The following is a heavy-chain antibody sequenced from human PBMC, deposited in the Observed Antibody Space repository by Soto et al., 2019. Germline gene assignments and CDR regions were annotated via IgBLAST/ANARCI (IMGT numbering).Heavy chain of an antibody. D-gene: IGHD6-25*01. CDR1: GGTISGYY. Sequence: VQLQESGPGLVKPSETLSLTCTVTGGTISGYYWSWIRPAPGKGLEWIAYIYNSGPTNYNPSLKSRLTISEASSKTQIALQLSAVTAADTAVYYCARPRGTAEAKFYFDSWGQGALVTVSS. J-gene: IGHJ4*02. V-gene: IGHV4-4*08. CDR2: IYNSGPT. CDR3: ARPRGTAEAKFYFDS.